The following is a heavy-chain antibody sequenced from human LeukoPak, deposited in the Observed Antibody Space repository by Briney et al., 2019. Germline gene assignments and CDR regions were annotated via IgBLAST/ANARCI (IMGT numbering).Heavy chain of an antibody. CDR1: GFIFDNYA. D-gene: IGHD3/OR15-3a*01. Sequence: PGGSLRLFCVASGFIFDNYAMAWVRQAPGKGLEWVSGISGSAERMYYADSVRGRFTISRDDSKNTLFLQLNSLRADDTAVYFCAKRDYPSPTDFYPLFDYWGQGALVTVSS. CDR2: ISGSAERM. V-gene: IGHV3-23*01. J-gene: IGHJ4*02. CDR3: AKRDYPSPTDFYPLFDY.